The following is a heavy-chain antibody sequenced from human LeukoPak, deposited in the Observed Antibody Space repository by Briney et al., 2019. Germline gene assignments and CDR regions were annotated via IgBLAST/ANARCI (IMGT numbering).Heavy chain of an antibody. J-gene: IGHJ6*03. CDR2: IKRDGSEK. V-gene: IGHV3-7*01. CDR3: ASIGTGRTVGYYYYYMDV. D-gene: IGHD4-23*01. Sequence: GGSLRLSCEVSGFTFGNFWMSWVRQAPGKGLEWLATIKRDGSEKDYVDSVKGRFTISIDNAKNSLYLQMNSLSAEDTAVYYCASIGTGRTVGYYYYYMDVWGKGTTVTVSS. CDR1: GFTFGNFW.